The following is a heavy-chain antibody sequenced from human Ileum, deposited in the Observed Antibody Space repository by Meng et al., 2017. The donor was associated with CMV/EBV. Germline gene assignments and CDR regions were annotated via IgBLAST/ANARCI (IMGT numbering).Heavy chain of an antibody. V-gene: IGHV1-8*01. D-gene: IGHD6-6*01. CDR1: GYTFTSLD. J-gene: IGHJ4*02. CDR2: MNPNNGYA. CDR3: ARGVQEGVDI. Sequence: KVSCKASGYTFTSLDINWVRQATGQGLEWMGYMNPNNGYAEFTQKFQGRVTMTRDISMDTAYLELSSLKSEDTATYYCARGVQEGVDIWGQGTLVTVSS.